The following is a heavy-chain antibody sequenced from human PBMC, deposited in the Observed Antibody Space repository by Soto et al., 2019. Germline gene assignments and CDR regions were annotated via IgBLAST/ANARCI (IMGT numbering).Heavy chain of an antibody. J-gene: IGHJ6*02. V-gene: IGHV3-23*01. Sequence: EVQLLESGGGLVQPGGSLRLSCAASGFTFSSYAMSWVRQAPGKGLEWVSAISGSGGSTYYADSVKGRFTISRDNSKNTLYLQMNSLTAEDTAVYYCAKSIYGSGSYLEDYYYYGMDVWGQGTTVTVSS. D-gene: IGHD3-10*01. CDR1: GFTFSSYA. CDR3: AKSIYGSGSYLEDYYYYGMDV. CDR2: ISGSGGST.